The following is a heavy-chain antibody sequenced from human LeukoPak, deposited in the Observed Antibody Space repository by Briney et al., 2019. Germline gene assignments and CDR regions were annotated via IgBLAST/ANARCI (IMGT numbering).Heavy chain of an antibody. CDR3: ARELERYYDSSGYYGDAFDI. CDR2: ISYDGSNK. Sequence: GGSLRLSCAASGFTFSSYGMHWVRQAPGKGLEWVAVISYDGSNKYYADSVKGRFTISRDNAKNSLYLQMNSLRAEDTAVYYCARELERYYDSSGYYGDAFDIWGQGTMVTVSS. J-gene: IGHJ3*02. CDR1: GFTFSSYG. V-gene: IGHV3-30*03. D-gene: IGHD3-22*01.